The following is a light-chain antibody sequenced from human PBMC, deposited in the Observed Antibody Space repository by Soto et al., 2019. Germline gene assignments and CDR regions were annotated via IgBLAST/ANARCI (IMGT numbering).Light chain of an antibody. Sequence: QSVLTQPPSASGTPGQRVTISCSGSSSNIGSNFIYWYQQLPGTAPKLLIYRNNERPSGVPDRFSGSKSGTSASLAISGLRSEDEAHYHCAAWDDSLSGVVFGGGTQLTVL. J-gene: IGLJ2*01. CDR2: RNN. CDR1: SSNIGSNF. CDR3: AAWDDSLSGVV. V-gene: IGLV1-47*01.